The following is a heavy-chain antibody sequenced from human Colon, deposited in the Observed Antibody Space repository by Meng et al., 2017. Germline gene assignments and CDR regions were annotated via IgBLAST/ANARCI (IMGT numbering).Heavy chain of an antibody. CDR3: ARRVRGVISWFDP. Sequence: LQLQQWGAGLLKPSETLSLTCAVYGGSFSGYYWSWIRQPPGKGLEWIGEINHSGSTNYNPSLKSRVTISVDTSKNQFFLKLSSVTAADTAVYYCARRVRGVISWFDPWGQGTLVTVSS. CDR2: INHSGST. CDR1: GGSFSGYY. D-gene: IGHD3-10*01. J-gene: IGHJ5*02. V-gene: IGHV4-34*01.